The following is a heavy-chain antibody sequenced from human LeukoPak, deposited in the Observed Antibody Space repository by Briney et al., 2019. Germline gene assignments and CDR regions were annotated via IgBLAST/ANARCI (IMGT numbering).Heavy chain of an antibody. CDR3: AKEAKNWNYNWFDP. CDR2: ISGDGGST. J-gene: IGHJ5*02. D-gene: IGHD1-7*01. Sequence: GGSLRLSCAASGFTFDDYAMHWVRQAPGKGLEWVSLISGDGGSTYYADSVKGRFTISRDNSKNALYLQINSLRTEDTALYYCAKEAKNWNYNWFDPWGQGTLVTVSS. V-gene: IGHV3-43*02. CDR1: GFTFDDYA.